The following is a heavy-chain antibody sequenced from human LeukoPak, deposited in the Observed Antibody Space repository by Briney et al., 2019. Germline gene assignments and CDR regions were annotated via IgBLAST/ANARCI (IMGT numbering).Heavy chain of an antibody. Sequence: SETLSLTCTVSGASISNYYWSWIRQPPGKGLEWIAYIYYSETTNYNPSLKSRVTISVDRSKNQLSLKLNSVTAADTAVYYCARHSGSSRGWFDPWGQGTLVTLSS. CDR2: IYYSETT. J-gene: IGHJ5*02. CDR1: GASISNYY. CDR3: ARHSGSSRGWFDP. V-gene: IGHV4-59*08. D-gene: IGHD6-13*01.